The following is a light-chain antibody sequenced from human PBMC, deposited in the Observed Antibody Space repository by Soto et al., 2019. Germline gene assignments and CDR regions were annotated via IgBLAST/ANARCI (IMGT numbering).Light chain of an antibody. CDR1: SSDVGGYNY. Sequence: QSVLTQPASVSGSPGQSITISCTGTSSDVGGYNYVSWYQQHPGKATKLMIYDVSNRPSGVSNRFSGSKSGNTASLTIFGLQAEDEADYYCSSYTSSSTFVVFGGGTKSPS. V-gene: IGLV2-14*01. CDR2: DVS. J-gene: IGLJ2*01. CDR3: SSYTSSSTFVV.